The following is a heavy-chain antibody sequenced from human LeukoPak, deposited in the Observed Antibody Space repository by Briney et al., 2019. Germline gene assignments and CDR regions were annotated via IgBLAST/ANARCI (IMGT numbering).Heavy chain of an antibody. V-gene: IGHV4-38-2*01. CDR2: IYHSGST. CDR1: GYSISSGYY. Sequence: SETLSLTCAVSGYSISSGYYWGWIRPPPGKGLEWIGSIYHSGSTYYNPSLKSRVTISVDTSKNQFSLKLSSVTAADTAVYYCARHNRPATVDFWSGYYFRILSPFDYWGQGTLVTVS. D-gene: IGHD3-3*01. CDR3: ARHNRPATVDFWSGYYFRILSPFDY. J-gene: IGHJ4*02.